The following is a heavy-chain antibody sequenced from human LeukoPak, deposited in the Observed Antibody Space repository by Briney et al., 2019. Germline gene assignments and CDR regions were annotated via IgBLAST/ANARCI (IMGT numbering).Heavy chain of an antibody. J-gene: IGHJ4*02. Sequence: PGGSLRLSCAASGFTFSYYSMNWVRQAPGKGLEWVSYISSTSSTIYYTDSVKGRFTISRDNAKNSLFLQMNSLRDGDTAMYYCARGRTDFDYWGQGTLVTVSS. V-gene: IGHV3-48*02. CDR3: ARGRTDFDY. CDR2: ISSTSSTI. CDR1: GFTFSYYS.